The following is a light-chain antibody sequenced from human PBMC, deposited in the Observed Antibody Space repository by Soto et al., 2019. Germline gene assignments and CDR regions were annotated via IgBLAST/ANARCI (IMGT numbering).Light chain of an antibody. CDR3: SSYTTSSTRV. J-gene: IGLJ2*01. CDR1: SSDVGGYHS. CDR2: EVS. Sequence: QSVLTQPASVSGSPGQSITISCTGTSSDVGGYHSVSWYQQHPGIAPKLMIYEVSNRPSGVSNRFSGSKSGNTASPTISGLQAEDEADYYCSSYTTSSTRVFGGGTKLTVL. V-gene: IGLV2-14*01.